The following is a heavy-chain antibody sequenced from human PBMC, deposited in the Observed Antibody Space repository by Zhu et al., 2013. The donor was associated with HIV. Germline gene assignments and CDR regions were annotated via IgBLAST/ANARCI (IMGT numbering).Heavy chain of an antibody. CDR2: ISAYNGNI. V-gene: IGHV1-18*01. Sequence: QVQLVQSGAEVKKPGASVKVSCKAFGYTFNGFHIHWVRQAPGQGLEWMGWISAYNGNINYAQKFQDRVTMTTDTSMSTAYMELRSLRSDDTAVYYCARVSILEVPAPRLDYWGQGTLVTVSS. D-gene: IGHD2-15*01. J-gene: IGHJ4*02. CDR3: ARVSILEVPAPRLDY. CDR1: GYTFNGFH.